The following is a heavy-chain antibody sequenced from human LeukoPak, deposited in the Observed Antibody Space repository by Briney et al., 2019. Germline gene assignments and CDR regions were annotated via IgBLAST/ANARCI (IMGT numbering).Heavy chain of an antibody. CDR1: GFTFSSYA. D-gene: IGHD6-19*01. V-gene: IGHV3-23*01. Sequence: GGSLRLSCAASGFTFSSYAMSWVRQAPGKGLEWVSTISGSGLSTYYADSVKGRFTISRDNSNNTLYLQMNSLRVEDTAVYYCAKSRVAVAAPRNWFDPWGQGTLVAVSS. CDR3: AKSRVAVAAPRNWFDP. CDR2: ISGSGLST. J-gene: IGHJ5*02.